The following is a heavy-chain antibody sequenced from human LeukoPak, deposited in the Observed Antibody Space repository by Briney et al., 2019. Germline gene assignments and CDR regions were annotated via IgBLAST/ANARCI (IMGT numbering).Heavy chain of an antibody. Sequence: SETLSLTCSVSGYSISSAYYWGWIRQPPGKGLEWIGTMYHSGSTNYNPSLKSRVTISVDTSKNQFSLRLSSVTAADTAVYYCARERRTRYDILTGYYIRGAFDIWGQGTMVTVSS. CDR3: ARERRTRYDILTGYYIRGAFDI. CDR1: GYSISSAYY. J-gene: IGHJ3*02. D-gene: IGHD3-9*01. CDR2: MYHSGST. V-gene: IGHV4-38-2*02.